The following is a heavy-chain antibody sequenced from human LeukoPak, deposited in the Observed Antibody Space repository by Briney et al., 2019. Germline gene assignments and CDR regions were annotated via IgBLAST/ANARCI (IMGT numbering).Heavy chain of an antibody. V-gene: IGHV3-53*05. Sequence: GGSLRLSCAASGFTVSSNYMSWVRQAPGKGLEWVSVIYSGGSRYYADSVKGRFTISRDNSKNSLYLQMNSLRAEDTALYYCAKAYSSSWYIFDYWGQGTLVTVSS. D-gene: IGHD6-13*01. J-gene: IGHJ4*02. CDR2: IYSGGSR. CDR1: GFTVSSNY. CDR3: AKAYSSSWYIFDY.